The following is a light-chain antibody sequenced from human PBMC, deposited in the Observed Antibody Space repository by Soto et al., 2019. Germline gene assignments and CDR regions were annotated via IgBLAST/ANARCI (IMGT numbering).Light chain of an antibody. Sequence: IVLTHSPATLSLSLGERATLSCRSSQSIGSYLAWYQHKLGQPPRLLIYDASNRATGIPVRFSGSGSGTDFTLTISSLEPEDFAVYYCQQRSTWPPFSFGPGTKVDIK. V-gene: IGKV3-11*01. J-gene: IGKJ3*01. CDR3: QQRSTWPPFS. CDR1: QSIGSY. CDR2: DAS.